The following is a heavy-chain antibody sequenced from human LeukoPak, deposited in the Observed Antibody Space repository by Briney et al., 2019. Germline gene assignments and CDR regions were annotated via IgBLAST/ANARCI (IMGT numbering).Heavy chain of an antibody. CDR1: GGSISSYY. CDR3: ARVFSGRSPWFDP. Sequence: SETLSLTCTVSGGSISSYYWSWIRQPPGKGLEWIGYIYYSGSTNYNPSLKSRVTISVDTSKNQSSLKLSSVTAADTAVYYCARVFSGRSPWFDPWGQGTLVTVSS. V-gene: IGHV4-59*08. D-gene: IGHD1-26*01. J-gene: IGHJ5*02. CDR2: IYYSGST.